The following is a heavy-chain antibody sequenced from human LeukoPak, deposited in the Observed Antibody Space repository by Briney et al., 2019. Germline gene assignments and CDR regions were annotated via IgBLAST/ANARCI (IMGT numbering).Heavy chain of an antibody. CDR2: IDGTGTTI. V-gene: IGHV3-48*03. J-gene: IGHJ4*02. D-gene: IGHD4-17*01. Sequence: QPPGTGLPGVSYIDGTGTTIYYADSVKGRFTISRDNAKNSLYLQMNSPRAEDTAIYYCARMTTSSHYFDYWGQGTLVTVSS. CDR3: ARMTTSSHYFDY.